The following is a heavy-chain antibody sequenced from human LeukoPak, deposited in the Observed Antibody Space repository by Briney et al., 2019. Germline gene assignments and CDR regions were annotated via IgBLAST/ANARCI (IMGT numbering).Heavy chain of an antibody. CDR1: GGFFSSNY. D-gene: IGHD4-17*01. CDR2: INNSGST. CDR3: ARGRFNTVTTNFGYYYGMDV. J-gene: IGHJ6*02. V-gene: IGHV4-34*01. Sequence: SGALPLPSAVDGGFFSSNYWSRGRRPPGRGGVWRGAINNSGSTNYNPSLKRRVTISVDTSKNQFSLKLSSVTAADTAVYYCARGRFNTVTTNFGYYYGMDVWGQGTTVTVSS.